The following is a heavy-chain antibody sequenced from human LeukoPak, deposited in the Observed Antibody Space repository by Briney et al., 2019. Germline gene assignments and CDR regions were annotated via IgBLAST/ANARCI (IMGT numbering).Heavy chain of an antibody. CDR3: AKKVGLVSAPLYYFDV. V-gene: IGHV3-23*01. J-gene: IGHJ4*02. CDR2: ISGPGGSW. CDR1: GFTFSSYA. D-gene: IGHD5/OR15-5a*01. Sequence: QPGGSLRLSCAASGFTFSSYAMSWVRQAPGKGLEWVSAISGPGGSWDYADSVKGRFTISRDNSKNTLSLQMNSLRAEDTAIYYCAKKVGLVSAPLYYFDVWGQGTLVTVSS.